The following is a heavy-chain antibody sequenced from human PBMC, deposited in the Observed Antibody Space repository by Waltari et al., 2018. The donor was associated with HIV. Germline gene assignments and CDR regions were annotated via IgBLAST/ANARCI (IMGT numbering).Heavy chain of an antibody. Sequence: QVQLQESGPGLVKPSDTLSLTCAVSHFSISSGHYWGWIRQSPGKGLVWIGSVFHSGSTFYMPSVRSRVSISVDTSKNQFSLQLTSVTAADTAVYYCARQPAPDSTWFQIYFDYWGQGTVVTVSS. J-gene: IGHJ4*02. D-gene: IGHD6-13*01. CDR3: ARQPAPDSTWFQIYFDY. CDR1: HFSISSGHY. V-gene: IGHV4-38-2*01. CDR2: VFHSGST.